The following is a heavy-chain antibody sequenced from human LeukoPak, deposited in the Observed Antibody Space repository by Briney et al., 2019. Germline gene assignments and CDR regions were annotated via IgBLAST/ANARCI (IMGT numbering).Heavy chain of an antibody. V-gene: IGHV3-30*18. CDR3: AKVDRVVVAAIGDDIHTGFDY. J-gene: IGHJ4*02. CDR1: GFTFSSYG. CDR2: ISYDGSNK. Sequence: GGSLRLSCAASGFTFSSYGMHWVRQAPGKGLEWVAVISYDGSNKYYADSVKGRFTISRDNSKNTLYLQMNSLRAEDTAVYYCAKVDRVVVAAIGDDIHTGFDYWGQGTLVTVSS. D-gene: IGHD2-15*01.